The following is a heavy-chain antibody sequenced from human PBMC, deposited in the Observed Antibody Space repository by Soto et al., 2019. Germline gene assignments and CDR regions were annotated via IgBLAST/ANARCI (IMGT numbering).Heavy chain of an antibody. J-gene: IGHJ6*02. CDR2: IDPSDSYT. V-gene: IGHV5-10-1*01. CDR1: GYSFTSYW. CDR3: ARQYYDIGPSGMDV. Sequence: RGESLKISCKGSGYSFTSYWISWVRQMPGKGLEWMGRIDPSDSYTNYSPSFQGHVTTSADKSISTAYLQWSSLKASDTAMYYCARQYYDIGPSGMDVWGQGTTVTVSS. D-gene: IGHD3-22*01.